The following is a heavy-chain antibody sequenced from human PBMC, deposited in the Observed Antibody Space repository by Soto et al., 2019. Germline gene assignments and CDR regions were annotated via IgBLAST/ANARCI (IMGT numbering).Heavy chain of an antibody. CDR2: ISGSGDRT. Sequence: GGSLRLSCEASGFTFSTYAMSWVRQAPGKGLEWVSGISGSGDRTHYADSVKGRFSISRDNSQNTLHLQMNSLRAEDTAVYYCAKASTYEYVWGSFRYYFDHWGQGALVTVSS. J-gene: IGHJ4*02. CDR3: AKASTYEYVWGSFRYYFDH. V-gene: IGHV3-23*01. CDR1: GFTFSTYA. D-gene: IGHD3-16*02.